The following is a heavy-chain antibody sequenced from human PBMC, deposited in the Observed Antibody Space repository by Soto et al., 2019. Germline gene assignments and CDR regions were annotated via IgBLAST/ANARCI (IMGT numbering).Heavy chain of an antibody. V-gene: IGHV3-30*03. CDR3: ARDLGDGYNYHYYYYGMDV. Sequence: PGGSLRLSCAASGFTFSSYGMHWVRQAPGKGLEWVAVISYDGSNKYYADSVKGRFTISRDNSKNTLYLQMNSLRAEDTAVYYCARDLGDGYNYHYYYYGMDVWGQGTTVTVSS. CDR2: ISYDGSNK. D-gene: IGHD5-12*01. CDR1: GFTFSSYG. J-gene: IGHJ6*02.